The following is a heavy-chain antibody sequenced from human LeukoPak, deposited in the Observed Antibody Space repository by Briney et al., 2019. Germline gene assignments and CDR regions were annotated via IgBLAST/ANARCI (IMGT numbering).Heavy chain of an antibody. CDR1: GGSISSYY. D-gene: IGHD1-26*01. Sequence: SETLSLTCTVSGGSISSYYWNWIRQPAGKGLEWIGRIYSFGSTYYNPSLRSRVTMSVDASKNQFSLSLTSVTAADTAVYYCARDSVGPIFDYWAQGTLVTVSS. J-gene: IGHJ4*02. V-gene: IGHV4-4*07. CDR2: IYSFGST. CDR3: ARDSVGPIFDY.